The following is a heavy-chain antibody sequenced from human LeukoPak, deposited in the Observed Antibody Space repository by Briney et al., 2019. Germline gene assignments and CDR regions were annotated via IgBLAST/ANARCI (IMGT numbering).Heavy chain of an antibody. CDR1: GYTFTGYY. J-gene: IGHJ5*02. D-gene: IGHD1-26*01. CDR3: AREHIWDANWFDP. V-gene: IGHV1-2*02. CDR2: INPNSGGT. Sequence: ASVKVSCKASGYTFTGYYMHWVRQAPGQGLEWMGWINPNSGGTNYAQKFQGRVTMTRDTSISTAYMELSRLRSDDTAVYYCAREHIWDANWFDPWGQGTLVTVSS.